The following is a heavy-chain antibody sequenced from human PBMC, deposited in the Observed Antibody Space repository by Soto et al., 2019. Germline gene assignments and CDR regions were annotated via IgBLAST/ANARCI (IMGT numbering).Heavy chain of an antibody. CDR3: ARESEDLTSNFDY. CDR1: GYFFSRHW. J-gene: IGHJ4*02. V-gene: IGHV5-51*01. Sequence: PGESLKISCKGSGYFFSRHWIGWVRQMPGKGLEWIGFIYPGDSDTKYSPSFQGQVTISADKSTNTAYLQWSTLRAEDTAVYYCARESEDLTSNFDYWGQGTLVTVSS. CDR2: IYPGDSDT.